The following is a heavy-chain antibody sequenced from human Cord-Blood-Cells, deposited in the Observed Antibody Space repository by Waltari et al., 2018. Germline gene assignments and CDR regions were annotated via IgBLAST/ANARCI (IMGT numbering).Heavy chain of an antibody. D-gene: IGHD3-10*01. J-gene: IGHJ4*02. CDR2: IYYSGST. Sequence: QLQLQESGPGLVKPSETLSLTCTVSGGSISSSSYYWGWIRQPPGKGLGWIGSIYYSGSTYSNPYIKSRVTISVDTSKNQFSLKLSSVTAADTAVYYCARYGSGSYSSDYWGQGTLVTVSS. V-gene: IGHV4-39*01. CDR1: GGSISSSSYY. CDR3: ARYGSGSYSSDY.